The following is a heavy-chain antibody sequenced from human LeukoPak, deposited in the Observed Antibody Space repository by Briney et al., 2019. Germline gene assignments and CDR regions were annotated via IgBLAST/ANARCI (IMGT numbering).Heavy chain of an antibody. D-gene: IGHD3-3*01. CDR1: GYTFTSYA. Sequence: ASVKVSCKASGYTFTSYAMHWVRQAPGQRLEWMGWINAGNGNTKYSQKFQGRVTITRDTSASTAYMELSSLRSEDTAVYYCAREYYYFWSDRDGTFDYWGQGTLVTVSS. CDR2: INAGNGNT. V-gene: IGHV1-3*01. CDR3: AREYYYFWSDRDGTFDY. J-gene: IGHJ4*02.